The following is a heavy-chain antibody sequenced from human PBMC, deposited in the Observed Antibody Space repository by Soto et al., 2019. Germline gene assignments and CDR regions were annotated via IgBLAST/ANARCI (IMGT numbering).Heavy chain of an antibody. CDR2: IWNDGSNS. V-gene: IGHV3-33*01. Sequence: QVQLVESGGGVVQPGRSLRLSCAASGFTFNNYGMHWVRQAPGKGLEWLAVIWNDGSNSSYANSVKGRFTISRDNSKNTLYLQMSSLRAEETAVYYCARRQIPPPTRGAANARGGMDVWGQGTTVTVSS. CDR1: GFTFNNYG. CDR3: ARRQIPPPTRGAANARGGMDV. J-gene: IGHJ6*02. D-gene: IGHD6-13*01.